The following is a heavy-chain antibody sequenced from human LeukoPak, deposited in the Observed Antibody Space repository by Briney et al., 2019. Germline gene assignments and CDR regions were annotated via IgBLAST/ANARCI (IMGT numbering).Heavy chain of an antibody. J-gene: IGHJ4*02. V-gene: IGHV3-66*01. D-gene: IGHD6-13*01. Sequence: GGSLRLSCAVSGFIVSSNYMTWVRKAPGKGLEWVSVIYSGGRTYYADSVKGRFTTSRDNSKNTLYLQMNSLRAEDTAVYYCAKDLHSSSWYRAGFDYWGQGTLVTVSS. CDR2: IYSGGRT. CDR1: GFIVSSNY. CDR3: AKDLHSSSWYRAGFDY.